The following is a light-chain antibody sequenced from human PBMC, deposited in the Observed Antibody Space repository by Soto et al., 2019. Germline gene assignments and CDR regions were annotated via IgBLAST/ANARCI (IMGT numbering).Light chain of an antibody. CDR1: QSISSY. V-gene: IGKV1-39*01. CDR2: AAS. J-gene: IGKJ3*01. Sequence: DIQMTQSPSSLSASVGDRVTVTCRASQSISSYLKWYQQTPGEAPKLLIYAASSLQSAVPSRFSGGGSGTDFTLTISNLLPEDFATYYCQQSYTTPFTFGPGTKVDVK. CDR3: QQSYTTPFT.